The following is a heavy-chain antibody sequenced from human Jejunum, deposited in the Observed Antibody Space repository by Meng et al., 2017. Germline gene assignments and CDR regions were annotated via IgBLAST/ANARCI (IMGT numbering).Heavy chain of an antibody. V-gene: IGHV4-4*02. CDR2: IHHGGDT. CDR3: ARNGAYSADH. D-gene: IGHD2-15*01. CDR1: GASISSGYW. Sequence: QVRRQGSAPGLVGPSGPLSLTCAVSGASISSGYWWSWVRQPPGKGLEWIGEIHHGGDTNYNPSLKSRVTISVDKSNNQYSPRLTSVTAADTAMYYCARNGAYSADHWGQGTLVTVSS. J-gene: IGHJ4*02.